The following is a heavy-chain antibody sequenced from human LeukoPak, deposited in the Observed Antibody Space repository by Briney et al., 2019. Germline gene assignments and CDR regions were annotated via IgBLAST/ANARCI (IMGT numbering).Heavy chain of an antibody. Sequence: GGSLRLSCAASRFTFSSYAMSWVRQAPGKGLEWVPTISGSGDSTYYADSVKGRFAISRDNSKNTLYLQVTSLRAEDTAVYYCAKRGIAAAASFDYWGQGTLVTVSS. CDR3: AKRGIAAAASFDY. V-gene: IGHV3-23*01. CDR2: ISGSGDST. D-gene: IGHD6-13*01. CDR1: RFTFSSYA. J-gene: IGHJ4*02.